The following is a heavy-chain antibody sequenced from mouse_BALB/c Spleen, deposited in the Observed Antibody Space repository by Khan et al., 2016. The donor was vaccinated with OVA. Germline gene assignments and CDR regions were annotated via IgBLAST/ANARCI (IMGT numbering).Heavy chain of an antibody. J-gene: IGHJ4*01. CDR3: ARNWEARDY. Sequence: VQLQQSGAELVKPGASVKLSCKASGYTFTSYWMHWVKQRPGQGLEWIGEINPSNGRTNYNEKFKSKATLTVDKSSSTAYMQLSSLTSEDSAVYYCARNWEARDYWGQGTSVTVSS. CDR2: INPSNGRT. V-gene: IGHV1S81*02. CDR1: GYTFTSYW. D-gene: IGHD4-1*01.